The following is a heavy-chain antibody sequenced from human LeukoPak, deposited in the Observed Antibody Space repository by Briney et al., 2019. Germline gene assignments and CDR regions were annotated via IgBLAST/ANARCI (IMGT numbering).Heavy chain of an antibody. CDR3: AREATVTNDAFDI. Sequence: SETLSLTCTVSGGSISSYYWSWIRQPPGKGLEWIGYIHYSGSTNYNPSLKSRVTISVDTSKNQFSLKLSSVTAADTAVYYCAREATVTNDAFDIWGQGTMVTVSS. V-gene: IGHV4-59*01. J-gene: IGHJ3*02. D-gene: IGHD4-11*01. CDR2: IHYSGST. CDR1: GGSISSYY.